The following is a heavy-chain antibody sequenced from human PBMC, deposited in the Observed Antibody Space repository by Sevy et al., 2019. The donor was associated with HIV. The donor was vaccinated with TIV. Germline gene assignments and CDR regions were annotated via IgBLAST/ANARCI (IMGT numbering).Heavy chain of an antibody. D-gene: IGHD3-16*01. Sequence: SETLSLTCAVSGDSFSSTDWWSWVRQPPGKGLEWIGEVSYSGTANYNPSLKSRVTISLDKSKNQISLKLNSVTAADTAVDYCAREGAPTSFDYWDQGTLVTVSS. CDR3: AREGAPTSFDY. CDR1: GDSFSSTDW. CDR2: VSYSGTA. V-gene: IGHV4-4*02. J-gene: IGHJ4*02.